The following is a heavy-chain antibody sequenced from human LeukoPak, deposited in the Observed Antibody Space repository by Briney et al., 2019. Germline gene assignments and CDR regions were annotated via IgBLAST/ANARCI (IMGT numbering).Heavy chain of an antibody. Sequence: PGRSLRLSCAASGFTFSSYGMRWVRQAPGKGLEWVAVIWYDGSNKYYADSVKGRFTISRDNSKNTLYLQMNSLRAEDTAVYYCAREFYDSSGYLYYYYYGMDVWGQGTTVTVSS. CDR1: GFTFSSYG. J-gene: IGHJ6*02. V-gene: IGHV3-33*01. CDR3: AREFYDSSGYLYYYYYGMDV. D-gene: IGHD3-22*01. CDR2: IWYDGSNK.